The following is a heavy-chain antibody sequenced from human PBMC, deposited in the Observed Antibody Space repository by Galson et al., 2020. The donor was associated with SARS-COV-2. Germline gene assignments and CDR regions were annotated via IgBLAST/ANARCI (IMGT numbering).Heavy chain of an antibody. V-gene: IGHV3-48*03. J-gene: IGHJ6*02. D-gene: IGHD6-13*01. CDR3: GRDQEQQENYYYYGMDV. CDR2: ISSSGSTI. CDR1: GFTFSSYE. Sequence: GGSLRLSCAASGFTFSSYEINWVRQAPGKGLEWVSYISSSGSTIYYADSVKGRFTISRDNAKNSLYLQMNSLRAEDTAVYYFGRDQEQQENYYYYGMDVWGQGTTVTVSS.